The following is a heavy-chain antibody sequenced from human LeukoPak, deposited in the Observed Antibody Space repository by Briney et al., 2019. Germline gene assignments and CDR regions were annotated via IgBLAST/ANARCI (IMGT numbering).Heavy chain of an antibody. Sequence: GGSLRLSCAASGFTFSSYSMNWVRQSPGKGLEWVSSISSSSSYIYYADSVKGRFTISRDNAKNSLYLQMNSLRAEDTAVYYCARDVYSDFWSGVDYWGQGTLVTVSS. CDR2: ISSSSSYI. CDR1: GFTFSSYS. CDR3: ARDVYSDFWSGVDY. V-gene: IGHV3-21*01. J-gene: IGHJ4*02. D-gene: IGHD3-3*01.